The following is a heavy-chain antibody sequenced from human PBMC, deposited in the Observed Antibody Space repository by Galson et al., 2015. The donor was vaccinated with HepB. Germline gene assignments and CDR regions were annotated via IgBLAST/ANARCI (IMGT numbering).Heavy chain of an antibody. D-gene: IGHD3-9*01. CDR1: GFTFSSYS. V-gene: IGHV3-21*01. CDR2: ISSSSSYI. Sequence: SLRLSCAASGFTFSSYSMNWVRQAPGKGLEWVSSISSSSSYIYYADSVKGRFTISRDNAKNSLYLQMNSLRAEDTAVYYCARDQASDYDILTGYYGGDYWGQGTLVTVSS. CDR3: ARDQASDYDILTGYYGGDY. J-gene: IGHJ4*02.